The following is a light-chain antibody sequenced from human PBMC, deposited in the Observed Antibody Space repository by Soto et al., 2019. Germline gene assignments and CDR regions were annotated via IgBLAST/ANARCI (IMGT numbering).Light chain of an antibody. CDR3: QYWDNYSWT. V-gene: IGKV1-5*03. CDR2: KAS. Sequence: DIQMTQSPSTLSASVGDRVTITCRAGQSITDWLAWYQQKPGKAPKFLIYKASNLEGGVPSRFSGSGSGTEFTLIISSVQPDDFATYYCQYWDNYSWTFGQGTKVEIK. J-gene: IGKJ1*01. CDR1: QSITDW.